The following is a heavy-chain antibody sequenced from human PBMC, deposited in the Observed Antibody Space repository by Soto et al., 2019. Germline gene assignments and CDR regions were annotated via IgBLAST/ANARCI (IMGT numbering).Heavy chain of an antibody. J-gene: IGHJ4*02. Sequence: EVQLLESGGGLVQPGGSLRLSCAASGFTLSASSMSWVRQAPGKGLEWVAAITGSGGSTYFADSVKGRFTISRDNSKNTMYLQMNSLRVEDTAMYYCAKLVDYWGQGTLVTVSS. CDR2: ITGSGGST. V-gene: IGHV3-23*01. CDR1: GFTLSASS. D-gene: IGHD6-6*01. CDR3: AKLVDY.